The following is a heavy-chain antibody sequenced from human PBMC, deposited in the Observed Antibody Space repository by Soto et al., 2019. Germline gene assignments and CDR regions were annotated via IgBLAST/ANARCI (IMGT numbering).Heavy chain of an antibody. V-gene: IGHV3-23*01. CDR3: AKGGSISWHSYYYYGMDV. D-gene: IGHD6-13*01. J-gene: IGHJ6*02. Sequence: GGSLRLSCAASGFTFSSYAMSWVRQAPGKGLEWVSAISGSGGSTYYADSVKGRFTISRDNSKNTLYLQMNSLRAEDTAVYYCAKGGSISWHSYYYYGMDVWGQGTTVTVS. CDR1: GFTFSSYA. CDR2: ISGSGGST.